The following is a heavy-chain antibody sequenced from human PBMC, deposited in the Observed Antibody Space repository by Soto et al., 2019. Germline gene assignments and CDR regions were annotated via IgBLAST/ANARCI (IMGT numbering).Heavy chain of an antibody. CDR1: GASISGFY. J-gene: IGHJ5*02. CDR2: IYATGTT. D-gene: IGHD1-1*01. V-gene: IGHV4-4*07. Sequence: SETLSLTCTVSGASISGFYWSWIRKSAGKGLEWIGRIYATGTTDYNPSLKSRVMMSVDTSKKQFSLKLRSVTAADTAVYYCVRDGTKTLRAWFDPWGQGISVTVAS. CDR3: VRDGTKTLRAWFDP.